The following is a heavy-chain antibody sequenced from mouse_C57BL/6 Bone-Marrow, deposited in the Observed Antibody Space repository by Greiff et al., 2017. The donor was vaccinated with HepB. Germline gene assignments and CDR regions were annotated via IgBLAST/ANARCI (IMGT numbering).Heavy chain of an antibody. CDR3: ARRYYGSLAY. CDR2: ISSGSSTI. CDR1: GFTFSDYG. V-gene: IGHV5-17*01. J-gene: IGHJ3*01. Sequence: DVKLVESGGGLVKPGGSLKLSCAASGFTFSDYGMHWVRQAPEKGLEWVAYISSGSSTIYYADTVKGRFPISRDNAKNTLFLQMTSLRSEDTAMYYCARRYYGSLAYWGQGTLVTVSA. D-gene: IGHD1-1*01.